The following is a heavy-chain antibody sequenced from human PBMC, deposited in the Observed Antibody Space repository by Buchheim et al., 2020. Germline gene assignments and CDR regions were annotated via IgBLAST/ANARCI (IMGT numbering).Heavy chain of an antibody. CDR3: AREYCSGGSCYPVRGGFYYYYGMDV. CDR1: GFTFSSYS. D-gene: IGHD2-15*01. J-gene: IGHJ6*02. Sequence: EVQLVESGGGLVQPGGSLRLSCAASGFTFSSYSMNWVRQAPGKGLEWVSYISSSSSSIYYADSVKGRFTISRDNAKNSLCLQMNSLRAEDTAVYYCAREYCSGGSCYPVRGGFYYYYGMDVWGQGTT. CDR2: ISSSSSSI. V-gene: IGHV3-48*01.